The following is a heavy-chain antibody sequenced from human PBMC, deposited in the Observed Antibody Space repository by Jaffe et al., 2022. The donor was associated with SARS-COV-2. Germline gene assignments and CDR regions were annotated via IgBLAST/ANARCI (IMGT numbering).Heavy chain of an antibody. J-gene: IGHJ4*02. V-gene: IGHV3-53*01. D-gene: IGHD3-22*01. CDR1: GFTVSSNY. Sequence: EVQLVESGGGLIQPGGSLRLSCAASGFTVSSNYMSWVRQAPGKGLEWVSVIYSGGSTYYADSVKGRFTISRDNSKNTLYLQMNSLRAEDTAVYYCARDARGYYDSSGYYYYDYWGQGTLVTVSS. CDR3: ARDARGYYDSSGYYYYDY. CDR2: IYSGGST.